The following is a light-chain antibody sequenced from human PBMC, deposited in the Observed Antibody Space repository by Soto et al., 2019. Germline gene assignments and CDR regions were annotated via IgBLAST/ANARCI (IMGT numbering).Light chain of an antibody. CDR1: QSISSY. Sequence: DILMTQSPSSLSASVGDRVTITCRASQSISSYLNWYQQKPGKAPKRLIYAASSLQSGVPSRFSGSGSGTDFSLTISSLQPEDFATYYCQQSYSTPLTFGGGTKVEIK. J-gene: IGKJ4*01. CDR2: AAS. CDR3: QQSYSTPLT. V-gene: IGKV1-39*01.